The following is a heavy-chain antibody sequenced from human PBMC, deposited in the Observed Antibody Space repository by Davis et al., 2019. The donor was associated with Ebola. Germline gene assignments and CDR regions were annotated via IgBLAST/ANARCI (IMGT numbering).Heavy chain of an antibody. CDR1: GFSLSTSGVG. Sequence: SGPTLVKPTQTLTLTCTFSGFSLSTSGVGVGWIRQPPGKALEWLALIYWNDDKRYSPSLKSRLTITKDTSKNQVVLTMTNMDPVDTATYYCAHRLSGDTAMATDWFDPWGQGTLVTVSS. D-gene: IGHD5-18*01. CDR3: AHRLSGDTAMATDWFDP. CDR2: IYWNDDK. V-gene: IGHV2-5*01. J-gene: IGHJ5*02.